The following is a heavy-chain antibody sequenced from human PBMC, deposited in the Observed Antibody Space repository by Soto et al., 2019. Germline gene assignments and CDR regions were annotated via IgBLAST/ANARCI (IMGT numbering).Heavy chain of an antibody. CDR3: ARWVGGSMFDNSGKYDS. CDR1: GFTFSSSG. Sequence: QVQLVEYGGGVVQHGRSLRLTCAASGFTFSSSGMHCVRQAPGKGLEWVALIAYDGSKTYYGDSVRARFTISRDNSENTLFLQMNSLRAEATAVYYCARWVGGSMFDNSGKYDSCGQGTLVTVSS. V-gene: IGHV3-30*03. J-gene: IGHJ5*01. CDR2: IAYDGSKT. D-gene: IGHD3-22*01.